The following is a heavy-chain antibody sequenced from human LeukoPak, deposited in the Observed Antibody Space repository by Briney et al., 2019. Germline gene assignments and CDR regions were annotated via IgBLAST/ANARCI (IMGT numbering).Heavy chain of an antibody. CDR1: GFTFDDYA. D-gene: IGHD3-3*01. CDR2: INWNGGST. CDR3: ARAVGRFLEWSIGDAFDI. V-gene: IGHV3-20*01. Sequence: GGSLRLSCAASGFTFDDYAMSWVRQAPGKGLEWVSGINWNGGSTGYADSVRGRFTISRDNAKNSLYLQMNSLRAEDTALYHCARAVGRFLEWSIGDAFDIWGQGTMVTVSS. J-gene: IGHJ3*02.